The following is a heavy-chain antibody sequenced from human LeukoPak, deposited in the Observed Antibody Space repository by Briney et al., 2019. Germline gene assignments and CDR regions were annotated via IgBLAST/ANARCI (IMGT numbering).Heavy chain of an antibody. CDR3: ARASDSSGYYGGYYFDY. CDR2: TNPSGGST. Sequence: ASVKVSCKASGGTFSSYAISWVRQAPGQGLEWMGITNPSGGSTSYAQKFQGRVTMTRDTSTSTVYMELSSLRSEDTAVYYCARASDSSGYYGGYYFDYWGQGTLVTVSS. CDR1: GGTFSSYA. D-gene: IGHD3-22*01. J-gene: IGHJ4*02. V-gene: IGHV1-46*01.